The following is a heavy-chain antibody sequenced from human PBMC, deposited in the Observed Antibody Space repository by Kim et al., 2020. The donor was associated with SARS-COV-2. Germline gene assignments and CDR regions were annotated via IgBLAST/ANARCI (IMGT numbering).Heavy chain of an antibody. D-gene: IGHD1-26*01. Sequence: DSVKGRFTISRDNSKNTLYLQMNSLRAEDTAVYYCARDRDSGSYHDAFDIWGQGTMVTVSS. CDR3: ARDRDSGSYHDAFDI. V-gene: IGHV3-30*07. J-gene: IGHJ3*02.